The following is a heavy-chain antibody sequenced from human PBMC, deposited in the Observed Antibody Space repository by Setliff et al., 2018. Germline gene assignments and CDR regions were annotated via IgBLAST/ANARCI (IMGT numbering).Heavy chain of an antibody. J-gene: IGHJ6*03. CDR1: AFTKYY. CDR3: ANEHGTTVTVENYHYYMDV. V-gene: IGHV1-46*01. CDR2: IHPSGGST. D-gene: IGHD4-4*01. Sequence: ASVKVSCKASAFTKYYVHWVRQAPGQGLEWMGIIHPSGGSTTYAQKFQGRVTMTRDTSTGTVNMELSSLRSEDTAVYYCANEHGTTVTVENYHYYMDVWGKGTTVTVSS.